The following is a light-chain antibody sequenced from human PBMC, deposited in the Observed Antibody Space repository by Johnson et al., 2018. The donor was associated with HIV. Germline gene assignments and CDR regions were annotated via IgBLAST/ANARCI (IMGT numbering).Light chain of an antibody. Sequence: QSVLTQPPSVSAAPGQKVTISCSGSSSNIGNNYVSWYQQVPGTAPKLLIYDNNKRPSGIPDRFSGSKSGTSGTLGITGLQAGDEADYYCGTWDSSLSAGVFGAGTNVTVL. CDR3: GTWDSSLSAGV. CDR2: DNN. CDR1: SSNIGNNY. V-gene: IGLV1-51*01. J-gene: IGLJ1*01.